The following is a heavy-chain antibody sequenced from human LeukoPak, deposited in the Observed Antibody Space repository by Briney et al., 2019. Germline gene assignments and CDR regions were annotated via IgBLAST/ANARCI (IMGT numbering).Heavy chain of an antibody. V-gene: IGHV1-3*04. CDR3: ARPYSSRNWFDP. CDR1: GYIFTSYA. D-gene: IGHD6-13*01. CDR2: INTGNGNT. Sequence: ASVKVSCKASGYIFTSYAMHWVRQAPGQRLEWMGWINTGNGNTKYSQKFQGRVTITRDTSASTAYMELSSLRSEDTAVYYCARPYSSRNWFDPWGQGTLVTVSS. J-gene: IGHJ5*02.